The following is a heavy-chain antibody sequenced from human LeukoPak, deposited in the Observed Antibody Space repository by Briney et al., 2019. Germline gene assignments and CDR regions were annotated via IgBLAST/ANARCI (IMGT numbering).Heavy chain of an antibody. Sequence: SETLSLTCTVSGGSISSYYWSWIRQPPGKGLEWIGYIYYSGSTNYNPSLKSRVTISVDTSKNQFSLKLSSVTAADTAVYYCARSMVRVHYYYYVDVWGKGTTVTISS. J-gene: IGHJ6*03. V-gene: IGHV4-59*01. CDR3: ARSMVRVHYYYYVDV. CDR2: IYYSGST. CDR1: GGSISSYY. D-gene: IGHD3-10*01.